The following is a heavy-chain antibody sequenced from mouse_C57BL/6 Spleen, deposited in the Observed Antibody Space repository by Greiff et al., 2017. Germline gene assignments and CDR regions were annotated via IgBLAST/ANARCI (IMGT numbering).Heavy chain of an antibody. V-gene: IGHV1-59*01. J-gene: IGHJ4*01. Sequence: VQLQQPGAELVRPGTSVKLSCKASGYTFTSYWMHWVKQRPGQGLEWIGVIDPSDSYTNYNQKFKGKATLTVATSSSTSYMQLSSLTSEDSAVYYCARWGLRDAMDYWGQGTSVTVSS. CDR1: GYTFTSYW. CDR3: ARWGLRDAMDY. D-gene: IGHD6-1*01. CDR2: IDPSDSYT.